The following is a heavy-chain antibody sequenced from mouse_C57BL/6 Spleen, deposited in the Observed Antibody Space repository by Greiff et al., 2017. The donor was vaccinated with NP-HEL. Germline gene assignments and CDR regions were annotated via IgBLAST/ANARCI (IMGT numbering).Heavy chain of an antibody. CDR3: ARRGYYGGYFDV. J-gene: IGHJ1*03. CDR1: GYAFTNYL. D-gene: IGHD1-1*01. V-gene: IGHV1-54*01. Sequence: QQSGAELVRPGTSVKVSCKASGYAFTNYLIEWVKQRPGQGLEWIGVINPGSGGTNYNEKFKGKATLTADKSSSTAYMQLSSLTSEDSAVYFCARRGYYGGYFDVWGTGTTVTVSS. CDR2: INPGSGGT.